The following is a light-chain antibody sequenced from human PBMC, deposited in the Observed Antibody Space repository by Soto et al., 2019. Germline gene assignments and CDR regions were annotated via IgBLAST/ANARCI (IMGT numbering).Light chain of an antibody. CDR2: AAS. CDR1: QSISSY. CDR3: QQSDSSPMT. J-gene: IGKJ5*01. V-gene: IGKV1-39*01. Sequence: IQITQSPSSLSASVVDRVTLTCRASQSISSYLNWYQQKPGKAPKLLIYAASSLQSGVPSRFSGRGSGTHFTLTISSLQPEDFATYYCQQSDSSPMTFGQGTRLEIK.